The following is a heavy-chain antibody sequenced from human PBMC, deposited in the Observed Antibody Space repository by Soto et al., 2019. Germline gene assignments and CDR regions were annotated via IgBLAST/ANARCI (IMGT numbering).Heavy chain of an antibody. Sequence: ASVKVSCKASGYTFTSYAMHWVRQAPGQRLEWMGWINACNGNTNYSQKFQGRVTMTTDTSTSTAYMELRSLRSDDTAVYYCARLSHYDFWSGYLREYYYYYYMDVWGKGTTVTVSS. CDR1: GYTFTSYA. CDR2: INACNGNT. D-gene: IGHD3-3*01. CDR3: ARLSHYDFWSGYLREYYYYYYMDV. V-gene: IGHV1-3*01. J-gene: IGHJ6*03.